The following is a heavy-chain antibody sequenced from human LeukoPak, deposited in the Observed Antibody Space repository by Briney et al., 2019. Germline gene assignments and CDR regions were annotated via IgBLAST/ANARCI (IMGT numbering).Heavy chain of an antibody. CDR1: GVSISSSSYY. CDR2: IYYSEST. Sequence: SETLSLTCTVSGVSISSSSYYWGWIRQPPGKGLEWIGSIYYSESTYYNSSLKSRVTISVDTSKDQFSLKLSSVTAADTAVYYCARVHYYYGSGSYYKIGYWGQGTLVTVSS. D-gene: IGHD3-10*01. V-gene: IGHV4-39*01. CDR3: ARVHYYYGSGSYYKIGY. J-gene: IGHJ4*02.